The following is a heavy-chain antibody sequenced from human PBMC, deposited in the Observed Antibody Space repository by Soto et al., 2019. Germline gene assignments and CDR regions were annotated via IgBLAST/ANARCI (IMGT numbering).Heavy chain of an antibody. CDR1: GGSVRSSNYY. Sequence: SGETLSLTCAVSGGSVRSSNYYWAWIRQPPGKGLEWVARIRYGGNTYFKPSLNSRHTTAVDTSNNRTSLRLTYVTAADPAIYYCATGNIDFWSGYKYFYYGMDVWGQGTTVTVSS. CDR3: ATGNIDFWSGYKYFYYGMDV. J-gene: IGHJ6*02. D-gene: IGHD3-3*01. CDR2: IRYGGNT. V-gene: IGHV4-39*02.